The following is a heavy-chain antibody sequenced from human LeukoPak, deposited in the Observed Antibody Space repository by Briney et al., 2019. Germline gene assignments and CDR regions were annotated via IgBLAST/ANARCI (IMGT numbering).Heavy chain of an antibody. CDR2: IYPGDSDT. J-gene: IGHJ5*02. CDR1: GYSFTSYW. D-gene: IGHD2-15*01. V-gene: IGHV5-51*01. Sequence: GESLKISCKGSGYSFTSYWIGWVRQMPGKGLEWMGIIYPGDSDTRYSPSFQGQVTISADKSISTAYLQWSSLKASDTAMYYCARHNVGYCSGGSCYSPWFDPWGQGTLVTVSS. CDR3: ARHNVGYCSGGSCYSPWFDP.